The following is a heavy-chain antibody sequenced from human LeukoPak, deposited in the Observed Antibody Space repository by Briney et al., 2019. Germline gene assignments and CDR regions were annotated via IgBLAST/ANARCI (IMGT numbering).Heavy chain of an antibody. CDR3: ARAAGPLLANFDY. CDR2: FNPNSGGT. CDR1: GYTFSGSY. Sequence: ASVKVSCKASGYTFSGSYIHWVRQAPGQGLEWMGWFNPNSGGTNYAQKFQGRVTMTRDTSISTAYMELSRLRSDDTAVYYCARAAGPLLANFDYWGQGTLVSVSS. J-gene: IGHJ4*02. D-gene: IGHD6-19*01. V-gene: IGHV1-2*02.